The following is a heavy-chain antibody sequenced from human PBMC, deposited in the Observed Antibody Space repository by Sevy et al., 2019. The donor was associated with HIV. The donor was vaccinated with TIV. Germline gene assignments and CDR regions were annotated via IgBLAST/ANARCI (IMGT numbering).Heavy chain of an antibody. CDR3: ARYLSRTEYFFDF. D-gene: IGHD1-1*01. Sequence: SETLSLTCTVSGGSISSGDYYWSWIRQHPGKGLEWIGYIYYSGTTYYNPSLKSRVTISVDTSKNQFSLKLSSVTAADTAVYYCARYLSRTEYFFDFWGQRTLVNVSS. V-gene: IGHV4-31*03. J-gene: IGHJ4*02. CDR2: IYYSGTT. CDR1: GGSISSGDYY.